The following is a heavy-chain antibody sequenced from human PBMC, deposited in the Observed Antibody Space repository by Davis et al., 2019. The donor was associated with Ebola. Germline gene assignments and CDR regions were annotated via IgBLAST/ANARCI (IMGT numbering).Heavy chain of an antibody. CDR1: GLTFSSYW. CDR3: VRGGTLAGTILHY. V-gene: IGHV3-48*01. J-gene: IGHJ4*02. CDR2: IGGRSDTI. Sequence: GGSLRLSCAASGLTFSSYWMSWVRQAPGKGLEWVSHIGGRSDTIYYADSVKGRFTISRDNAKNSLYLQMNSLGGEDTAMYYCVRGGTLAGTILHYWGQGILVTVSS. D-gene: IGHD6-19*01.